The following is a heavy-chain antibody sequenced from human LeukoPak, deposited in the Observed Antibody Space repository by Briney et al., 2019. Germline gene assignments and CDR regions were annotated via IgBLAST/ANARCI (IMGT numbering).Heavy chain of an antibody. Sequence: SETLSLTCIVSGGSIRSTNYYWGWIRQPPGKGLEWIGTIHYDGSTYYNPSLKSRVTISVDTSKNQFSLKLSSVTAADTAVYYCARVYYYYYYMDVWGKGTSVTVSS. CDR2: IHYDGST. J-gene: IGHJ6*03. V-gene: IGHV4-39*07. CDR3: ARVYYYYYYMDV. CDR1: GGSIRSTNYY.